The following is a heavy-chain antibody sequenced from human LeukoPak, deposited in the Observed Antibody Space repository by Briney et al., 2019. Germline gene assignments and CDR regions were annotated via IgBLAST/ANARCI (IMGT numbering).Heavy chain of an antibody. D-gene: IGHD2-8*01. CDR1: GFTFSSYS. CDR3: ARDSPFIVLDV. CDR2: ISSSSSTV. J-gene: IGHJ6*02. Sequence: LPGGSLRLSCAASGFTFSSYSMNWVRQAPGKGLEWVSYISSSSSTVYYADSVKGRFTISRDNAKNSLHLQMNSPRDEDTAVYYCARDSPFIVLDVWGQGTTVTVSS. V-gene: IGHV3-48*02.